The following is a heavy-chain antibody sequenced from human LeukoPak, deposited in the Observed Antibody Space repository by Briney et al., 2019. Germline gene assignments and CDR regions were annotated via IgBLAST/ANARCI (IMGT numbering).Heavy chain of an antibody. CDR3: ARDPNGDYIGAFEF. J-gene: IGHJ3*01. D-gene: IGHD4-17*01. V-gene: IGHV3-23*01. Sequence: PGGSLRLSCVASGFTFRNYAVMWVRQSPGQGLECVSAILSGGAPKYADTVKGRFTISRDNSRSTLFLQMNSLRPDDTAQYFCARDPNGDYIGAFEFWGQGTGVTVSS. CDR2: ILSGGAP. CDR1: GFTFRNYA.